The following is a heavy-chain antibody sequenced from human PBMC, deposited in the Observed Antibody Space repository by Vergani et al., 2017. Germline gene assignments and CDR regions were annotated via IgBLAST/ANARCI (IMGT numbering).Heavy chain of an antibody. D-gene: IGHD6-19*01. CDR2: ISYDGSNK. CDR3: ARDYPQWLAEYYMDV. J-gene: IGHJ6*03. Sequence: QVQLVESGGGVVQPGRSLRLSCAASGFTFSSYGMHWVRQAPGKGLEWVAVISYDGSNKYYADSVKGRFTISRDNSKNTLYLQMNSLRAEDTAVYYCARDYPQWLAEYYMDVWGKGTTVTVSS. CDR1: GFTFSSYG. V-gene: IGHV3-30*03.